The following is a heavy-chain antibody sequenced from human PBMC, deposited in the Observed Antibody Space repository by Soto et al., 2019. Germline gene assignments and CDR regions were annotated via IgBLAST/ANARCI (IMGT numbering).Heavy chain of an antibody. V-gene: IGHV4-39*07. CDR1: GGSISSSSYY. CDR3: ARIACTNGVCYTLDY. D-gene: IGHD2-8*01. J-gene: IGHJ4*02. CDR2: IYYSGST. Sequence: SETLSLTCTVSGGSISSSSYYWGWIRQPPGKGLEWIGSIYYSGSTYYNPSLKSRLTISVDTSKNQFSLKLSSVTAADTAVYYCARIACTNGVCYTLDYWGQGTLVTVSS.